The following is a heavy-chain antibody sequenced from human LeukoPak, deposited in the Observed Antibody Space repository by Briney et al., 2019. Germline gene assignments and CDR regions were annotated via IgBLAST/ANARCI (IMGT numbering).Heavy chain of an antibody. CDR3: AKGGDHPGYSSGWYVYYFDY. V-gene: IGHV1-46*01. J-gene: IGHJ4*02. CDR1: GYTFTSYY. D-gene: IGHD6-19*01. CDR2: INPSGGST. Sequence: GASVKVSCRASGYTFTSYYMHWVRQAPGQGLEWMGIINPSGGSTSYAQKFQGRVTMTRDTSTSTVYMELSSLRSEDTAVYYCAKGGDHPGYSSGWYVYYFDYWGQGTLVTVSS.